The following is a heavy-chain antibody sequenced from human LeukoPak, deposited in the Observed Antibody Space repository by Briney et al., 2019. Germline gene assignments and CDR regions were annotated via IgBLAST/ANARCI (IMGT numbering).Heavy chain of an antibody. J-gene: IGHJ6*02. CDR1: GGSFSGHY. CDR2: INHSGST. V-gene: IGHV4-34*01. CDR3: ARQYSSSLHYYYYYGMDV. Sequence: SETLSLTCAVYGGSFSGHYWSWIRQPPGKGLEWIGEINHSGSTNYNPSLESRVTISVDTSKNRFSLKLSSVTAADTAVYYCARQYSSSLHYYYYYGMDVWGQGTTVTVSS. D-gene: IGHD6-6*01.